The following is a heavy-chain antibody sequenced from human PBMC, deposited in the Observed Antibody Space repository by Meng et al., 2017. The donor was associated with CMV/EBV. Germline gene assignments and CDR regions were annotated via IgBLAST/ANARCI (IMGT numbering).Heavy chain of an antibody. CDR2: IYSGGST. J-gene: IGHJ1*01. CDR1: GFTVSSNY. Sequence: VHLVESGGGLVQPGGSLRLSCAASGFTVSSNYMSWVRQAPGKGLEWVSVIYSGGSTYYADSVKGRFTISRDNSKNTLYLQMNSLRAEDTAVYYCASYSSGWYIQHWGQGTLVTVSS. CDR3: ASYSSGWYIQH. D-gene: IGHD6-19*01. V-gene: IGHV3-66*01.